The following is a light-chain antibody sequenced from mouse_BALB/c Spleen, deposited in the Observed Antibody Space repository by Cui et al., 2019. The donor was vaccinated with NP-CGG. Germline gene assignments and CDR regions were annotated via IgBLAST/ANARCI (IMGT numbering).Light chain of an antibody. Sequence: QAFVTQESALTTSPGDTVTLTCRSSTGSVTTSNYAYWVQEKPDHLFAGLIGGTNNRAPGVPARFSGSLIGDKAALTITGAQTEDEAIYFCALWYSNHWVFGGGTKLTVL. V-gene: IGLV1*01. CDR1: TGSVTTSNY. CDR3: ALWYSNHWV. J-gene: IGLJ1*01. CDR2: GTN.